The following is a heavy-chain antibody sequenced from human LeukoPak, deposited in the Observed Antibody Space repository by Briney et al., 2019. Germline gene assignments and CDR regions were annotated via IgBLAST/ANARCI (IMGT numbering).Heavy chain of an antibody. CDR1: GDSISSSTYY. D-gene: IGHD1-26*01. V-gene: IGHV4-39*01. CDR3: AGRDVSSGRYGLDY. J-gene: IGHJ4*02. Sequence: PSETLSLTCAVSGDSISSSTYYWGWIRQPPGKGLEWIGSLYYSGSTYYNPSLRSRVTISVDTSKSQLSLKVTSVTAADTAVYYCAGRDVSSGRYGLDYWGQGTLVTVSS. CDR2: LYYSGST.